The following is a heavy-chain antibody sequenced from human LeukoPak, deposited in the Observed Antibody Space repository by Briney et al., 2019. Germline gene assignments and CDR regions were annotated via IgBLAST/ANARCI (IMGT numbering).Heavy chain of an antibody. V-gene: IGHV3-74*01. CDR3: ARDASSGWRTFYYYGMDV. Sequence: GGSLRLSCAASGFTFSSYWMHWVRQAPGKGLVWVSRINSDGSSTSYADSVKGRFTISRDNAKNTLYLQMNSLRAEDTAVYYCARDASSGWRTFYYYGMDVWGQGTTVTVSS. CDR1: GFTFSSYW. D-gene: IGHD6-25*01. J-gene: IGHJ6*02. CDR2: INSDGSST.